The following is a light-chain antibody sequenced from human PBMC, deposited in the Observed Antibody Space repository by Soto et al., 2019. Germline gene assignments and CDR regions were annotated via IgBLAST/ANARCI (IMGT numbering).Light chain of an antibody. CDR3: QQYNNWPPIT. CDR2: DTS. V-gene: IGKV3-15*01. Sequence: EILLTQSPAILSLSPWERSTLXXRASQSVSSYLTWYQQKPGQAPRLLXYDTSTRATGIPARFSGSGSGTEFTLTISSLQSEDFAVYYCQQYNNWPPITFGQGTRLEIK. CDR1: QSVSSY. J-gene: IGKJ5*01.